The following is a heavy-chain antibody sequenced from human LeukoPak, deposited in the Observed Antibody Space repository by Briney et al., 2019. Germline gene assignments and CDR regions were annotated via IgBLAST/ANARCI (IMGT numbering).Heavy chain of an antibody. V-gene: IGHV3-23*01. J-gene: IGHJ5*02. CDR3: ARKRSLRARLSGPWFDP. D-gene: IGHD6-6*01. Sequence: GGSLRLSCAASGFTFSSSAMSWVRQAPGKGLEWVSTISGSGGSTYYADSLKGRFTISRDSSKNTLYLQMNSLRAEDTAVYYCARKRSLRARLSGPWFDPWGQGTLVTVSS. CDR2: ISGSGGST. CDR1: GFTFSSSA.